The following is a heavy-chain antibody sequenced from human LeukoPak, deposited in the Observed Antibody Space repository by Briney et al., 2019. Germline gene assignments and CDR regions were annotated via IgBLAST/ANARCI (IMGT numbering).Heavy chain of an antibody. CDR2: IYSDGSS. CDR1: GITVSNNY. D-gene: IGHD3-10*01. Sequence: GGSLRLSCAVSGITVSNNYMSWVRQGPGKGLEWVSVIYSDGSSFYTDSVKGRFTISRDNSKKTLYLQMNSLRAEDTAVYYCATDFRYGSAWGPGTLVSVSS. V-gene: IGHV3-66*01. J-gene: IGHJ4*02. CDR3: ATDFRYGSA.